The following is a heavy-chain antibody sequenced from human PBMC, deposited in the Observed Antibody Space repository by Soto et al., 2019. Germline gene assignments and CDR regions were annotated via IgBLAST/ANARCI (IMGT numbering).Heavy chain of an antibody. CDR1: GGSISSYY. Sequence: PSETLSLTCTVSGGSISSYYWSWIRQPPGKGLEWIGYIYYSGSTNYNPSLKSRVTISVDTSKNQFSPKLSSVTAADTAVYYCARVQDYYYYYMDVWGKGTTVTVSS. CDR2: IYYSGST. J-gene: IGHJ6*03. CDR3: ARVQDYYYYYMDV. V-gene: IGHV4-59*01. D-gene: IGHD1-1*01.